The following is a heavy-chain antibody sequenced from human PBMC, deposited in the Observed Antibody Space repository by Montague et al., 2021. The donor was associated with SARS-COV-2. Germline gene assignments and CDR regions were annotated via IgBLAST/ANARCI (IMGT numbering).Heavy chain of an antibody. CDR1: GGSLSGYY. CDR3: ARGRRRYNWGGETSYYYGMDV. CDR2: INHSGST. Sequence: SETLSLTCAVYGGSLSGYYWSWIRQLPGKGLEWIGEINHSGSTNYNPSLKSRVTISLDTSKNQFSLKLSSVTAADTAVYYCARGRRRYNWGGETSYYYGMDVWGQGTTVTVSS. J-gene: IGHJ6*02. V-gene: IGHV4-34*01. D-gene: IGHD1-20*01.